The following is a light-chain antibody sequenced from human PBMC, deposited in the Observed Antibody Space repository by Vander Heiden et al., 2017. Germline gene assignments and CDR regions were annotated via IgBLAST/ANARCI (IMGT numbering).Light chain of an antibody. CDR2: EDH. Sequence: HSVSGSPGKTVTISCTRSSGSIASNHVQWYQQRPGSSPTTVIFEDHRRPSGVPDRFSGSIDSSANSASLAISGLKTEDEADYYCQSYDTSTVVFGGGTKLTVL. J-gene: IGLJ2*01. V-gene: IGLV6-57*01. CDR1: SGSIASNH. CDR3: QSYDTSTVV.